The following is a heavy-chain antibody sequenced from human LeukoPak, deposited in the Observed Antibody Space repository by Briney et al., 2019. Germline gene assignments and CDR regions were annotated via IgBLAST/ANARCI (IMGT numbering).Heavy chain of an antibody. V-gene: IGHV3-23*01. D-gene: IGHD2-15*01. Sequence: PGGSLRLSCAASGFTFSSYAMSWVRQAPGKGLEWVSAISGSGGSTYYADSVKGRFTISRDNSRNTLYLQMNSLGAEDTAVYYCARGSGGYCSGGSCYSAAFDIWGQGTMVTVSS. J-gene: IGHJ3*02. CDR2: ISGSGGST. CDR1: GFTFSSYA. CDR3: ARGSGGYCSGGSCYSAAFDI.